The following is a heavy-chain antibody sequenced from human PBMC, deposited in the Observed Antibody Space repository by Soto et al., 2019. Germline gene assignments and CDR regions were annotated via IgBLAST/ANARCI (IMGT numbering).Heavy chain of an antibody. D-gene: IGHD3-10*01. CDR3: VRDRYSSSGWFDP. CDR1: GDSVSSYSAA. Sequence: PSQTLSLTCAISGDSVSSYSAAWNWIRQSLSGGLEWLGRTYYRSRFFSDYAESVKSRIIINPDTSKNQFSLQLKSVTPEDTAVYYCVRDRYSSSGWFDPWGQGTPVTVSS. CDR2: TYYRSRFFS. V-gene: IGHV6-1*01. J-gene: IGHJ5*02.